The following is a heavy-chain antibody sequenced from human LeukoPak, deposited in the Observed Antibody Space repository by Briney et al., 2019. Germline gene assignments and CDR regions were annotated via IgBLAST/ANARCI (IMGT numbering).Heavy chain of an antibody. Sequence: SETLSLTCSISDDSINNDRYFWAWIRQPPGKGLEWIASINYSGRTYYNPSLNSRLIISVDTAKRQFSLKLSSVTAADTAVYYCAREGSYSSGWYEVPYYYYMDVWGKGTTVTVSS. CDR1: DDSINNDRYF. CDR2: INYSGRT. CDR3: AREGSYSSGWYEVPYYYYMDV. V-gene: IGHV4-39*07. D-gene: IGHD6-19*01. J-gene: IGHJ6*03.